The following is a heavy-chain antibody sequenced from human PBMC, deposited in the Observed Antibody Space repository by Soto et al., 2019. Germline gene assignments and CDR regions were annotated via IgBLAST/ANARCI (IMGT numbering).Heavy chain of an antibody. CDR1: GFTFSSYA. CDR2: ISGSGVST. CDR3: AKACTNGVCYIDY. Sequence: GGSLRLSCAASGFTFSSYAMSWVRQAPGKGLEWVSTISGSGVSTHYADSVKGRFTISRDNPKKTLYLQMNSLRADDTAVYYCAKACTNGVCYIDYWGQGTLVTVSS. V-gene: IGHV3-23*01. D-gene: IGHD2-8*01. J-gene: IGHJ4*02.